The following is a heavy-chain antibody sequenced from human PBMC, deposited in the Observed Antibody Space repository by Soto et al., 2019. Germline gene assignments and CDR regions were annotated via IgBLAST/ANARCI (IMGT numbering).Heavy chain of an antibody. CDR1: GGTFNTYG. D-gene: IGHD6-19*01. J-gene: IGHJ4*02. Sequence: QVHLVQSGAEVKKPGSSVKVSCRASGGTFNTYGFNWVRQAPGQGLEWMGGIIPLFGTTTYAQNFQGRVTITADQSTTTANMEMSGLISEDTAVYFCARGGELAGWMPFDSRGQGTLVTFSS. CDR3: ARGGELAGWMPFDS. V-gene: IGHV1-69*01. CDR2: IIPLFGTT.